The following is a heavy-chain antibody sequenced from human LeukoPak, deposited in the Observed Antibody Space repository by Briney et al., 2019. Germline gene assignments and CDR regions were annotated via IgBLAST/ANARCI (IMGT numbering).Heavy chain of an antibody. J-gene: IGHJ4*02. Sequence: GRSLRLSCAASGFTFSSYAMHWVRQAPGKGLEWVAVLSYDGSNKYYADSVKGRFTISRDNSKNTLYLQMNSLRAEDTAVYYCAKDEGGYYYDSSGLFDYWGQGTLVTVSS. CDR1: GFTFSSYA. CDR2: LSYDGSNK. V-gene: IGHV3-30-3*01. CDR3: AKDEGGYYYDSSGLFDY. D-gene: IGHD3-22*01.